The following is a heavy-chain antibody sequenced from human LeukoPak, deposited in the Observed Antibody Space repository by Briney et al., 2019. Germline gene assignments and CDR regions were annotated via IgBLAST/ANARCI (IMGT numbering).Heavy chain of an antibody. CDR2: ISAYNGNT. Sequence: ASVKVSCKASGYRFTSYGITWVRQAPGQGLEWLGWISAYNGNTNYAQKLKGRVTLTTDTSTSTAYLELRSLRSDHTAVYHCAREGYGSGGTCYTTRSWFDPWGQGTLVTVSS. J-gene: IGHJ5*02. D-gene: IGHD2-15*01. V-gene: IGHV1-18*04. CDR3: AREGYGSGGTCYTTRSWFDP. CDR1: GYRFTSYG.